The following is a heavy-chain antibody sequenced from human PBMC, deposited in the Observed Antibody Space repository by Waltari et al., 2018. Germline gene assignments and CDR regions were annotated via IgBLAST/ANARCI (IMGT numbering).Heavy chain of an antibody. Sequence: EVQLVQSGADVKKPGESLRISCKGSGYSFTKSWIGWVRQMPGKGLEWVAIIHPGDSDVRYNPSFEGRVTISADISTNTAYLQWSSLKASDSAMYYCAGHQNWYFDLWGRGTLVTVSS. V-gene: IGHV5-51*01. CDR3: AGHQNWYFDL. CDR2: IHPGDSDV. J-gene: IGHJ2*01. CDR1: GYSFTKSW.